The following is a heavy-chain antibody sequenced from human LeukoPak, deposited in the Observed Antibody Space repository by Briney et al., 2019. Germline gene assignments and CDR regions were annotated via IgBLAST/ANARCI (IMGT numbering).Heavy chain of an antibody. CDR2: ISSSSSVI. CDR1: GFPFSNHA. V-gene: IGHV3-48*01. CDR3: ARDSRQQLPH. J-gene: IGHJ4*02. D-gene: IGHD6-13*01. Sequence: PGGSLRLSCAASGFPFSNHAMTWIRQAPGKGLEWLSYISSSSSVIYYAESVKGRFTISRDNAKNSLYPQMSSLRAEDTAVYYCARDSRQQLPHWGQGTLVTVSS.